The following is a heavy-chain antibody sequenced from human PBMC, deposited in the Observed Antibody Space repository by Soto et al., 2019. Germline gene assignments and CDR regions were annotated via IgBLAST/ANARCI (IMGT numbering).Heavy chain of an antibody. CDR2: IIPVSGVP. Sequence: QVQLVQSGAEVKQPASSVKVSCTISGGTFDSFTISWVRQAPGQGFEWMGGIIPVSGVPSYSRHFQGRITITADAATRTAYMDLSGLKFDDTAVYFCARDSRTATLDFWGQGTLVSVS. CDR1: GGTFDSFT. V-gene: IGHV1-69*01. CDR3: ARDSRTATLDF. J-gene: IGHJ4*02. D-gene: IGHD2-2*01.